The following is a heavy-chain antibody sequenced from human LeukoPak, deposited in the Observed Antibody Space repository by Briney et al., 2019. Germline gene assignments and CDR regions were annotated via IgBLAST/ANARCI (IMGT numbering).Heavy chain of an antibody. D-gene: IGHD3-22*01. CDR3: ASIITMIVVVTPQTPFDP. V-gene: IGHV1-2*02. Sequence: ASVKVSCKASGYTFTGYYMHWVRQAPGQGLEWMGWINPNSGGTNYAQKFQGRVTMTRDTSISTAYMELSRLRSDDTAVYYCASIITMIVVVTPQTPFDPWGQGTLVTVSS. CDR1: GYTFTGYY. CDR2: INPNSGGT. J-gene: IGHJ5*02.